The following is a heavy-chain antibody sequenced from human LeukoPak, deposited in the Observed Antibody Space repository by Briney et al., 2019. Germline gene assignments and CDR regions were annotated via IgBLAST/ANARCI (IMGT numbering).Heavy chain of an antibody. J-gene: IGHJ3*02. D-gene: IGHD4-11*01. V-gene: IGHV4-39*01. CDR1: GDSISSSSYY. CDR2: MHYSGST. CDR3: TRRSTETDAFDI. Sequence: PSETLSLTCTVSGDSISSSSYYWGWIRQPPGKGLEWVGSMHYSGSTYYNPSLKSRVTISVDTSKNQFSLKLSSVTAADTAVYYCTRRSTETDAFDIWGQGTMVTVS.